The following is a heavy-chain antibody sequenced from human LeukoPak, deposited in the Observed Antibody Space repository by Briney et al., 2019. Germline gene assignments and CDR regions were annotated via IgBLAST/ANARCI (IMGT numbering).Heavy chain of an antibody. V-gene: IGHV3-23*01. Sequence: GGSLRLSCAASGFTFSNYAMNWVRQAPGKGLEWVSAISGSGGRTYYADSVKGRFTISRDNSKNTLYLQMNNLRAEDTAVYYCATPNWFDPWGQGTLVTVSS. J-gene: IGHJ5*02. CDR3: ATPNWFDP. CDR1: GFTFSNYA. CDR2: ISGSGGRT.